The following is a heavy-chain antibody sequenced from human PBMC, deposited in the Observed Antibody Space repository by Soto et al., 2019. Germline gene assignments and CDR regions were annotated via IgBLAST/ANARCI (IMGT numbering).Heavy chain of an antibody. CDR2: INSDGSTT. Sequence: EVQLVESGGGLVQPGGSLRLSCAASGFTFSSYWMHWVRQAPGKGMVWVSRINSDGSTTSYADSVKGRFTISRDNAKNTLYLQMNSLRDEDTAVYYCARVGTGAYHFDYGGQGTLVTVSS. D-gene: IGHD7-27*01. CDR1: GFTFSSYW. J-gene: IGHJ4*02. CDR3: ARVGTGAYHFDY. V-gene: IGHV3-74*01.